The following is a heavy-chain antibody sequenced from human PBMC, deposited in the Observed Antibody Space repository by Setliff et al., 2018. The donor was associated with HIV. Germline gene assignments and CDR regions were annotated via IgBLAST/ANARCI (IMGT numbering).Heavy chain of an antibody. V-gene: IGHV3-30*02. CDR3: ATYAYGSGRLDY. CDR1: GFTFKTFA. J-gene: IGHJ4*02. D-gene: IGHD2-2*01. CDR2: IRYDGSNK. Sequence: GGSLRLSCVASGFTFKTFAMHWVRQAPGKGLEWVAFIRYDGSNKYYADSVKGRFTISRDNSRNTLYLQMNGLRAEDTAVYYCATYAYGSGRLDYWGQGTLVTV.